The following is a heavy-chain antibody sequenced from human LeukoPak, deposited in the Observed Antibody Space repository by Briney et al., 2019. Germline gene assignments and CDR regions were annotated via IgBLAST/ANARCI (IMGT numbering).Heavy chain of an antibody. CDR1: GITFRTYW. J-gene: IGHJ4*02. Sequence: GGSLRLSCTASGITFRTYWMHWVRQAPGKGRVWVSRINTDRSSTTYADSVKGRFTISRDNAKNTLYLQMNSLRAEDTAVYYCTRDYSSCPDYWGQGTLVTVSS. D-gene: IGHD6-13*01. CDR2: INTDRSST. V-gene: IGHV3-74*01. CDR3: TRDYSSCPDY.